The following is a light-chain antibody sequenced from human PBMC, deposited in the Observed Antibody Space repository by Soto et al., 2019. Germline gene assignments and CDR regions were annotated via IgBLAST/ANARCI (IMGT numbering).Light chain of an antibody. CDR3: QSYDNSLSGVV. Sequence: QSVLTQPPSVSGAPGQRVTISCTGSSANIGAGYDVHWYQQFPGTSPKLLIYAKTNRPSGVPDRFSGSWSGTAASLAITGLRAEDEADYYCQSYDNSLSGVVFGGGTKLAVL. CDR1: SANIGAGYD. J-gene: IGLJ2*01. V-gene: IGLV1-40*01. CDR2: AKT.